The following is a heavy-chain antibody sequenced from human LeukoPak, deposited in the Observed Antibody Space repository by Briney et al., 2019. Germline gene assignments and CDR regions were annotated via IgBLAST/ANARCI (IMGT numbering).Heavy chain of an antibody. CDR2: INSDGSST. CDR3: TTRRWAQEMATIPYYFNY. D-gene: IGHD5-24*01. Sequence: PGGSLRLSCAASGFTFSSYWMHWVRQAPGKGLVWVSRINSDGSSTSYADSVKGRFTISRDNAKNTLYLQMNSLRAEDTAVYYCTTRRWAQEMATIPYYFNYWGQGTLVTVSS. V-gene: IGHV3-74*01. J-gene: IGHJ4*02. CDR1: GFTFSSYW.